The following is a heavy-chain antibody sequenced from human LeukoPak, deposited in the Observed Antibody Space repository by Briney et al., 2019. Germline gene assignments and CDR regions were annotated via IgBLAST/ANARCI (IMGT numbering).Heavy chain of an antibody. V-gene: IGHV3-66*02. Sequence: PGASLGLSCAASGFTFSSYAMSWVRQAPGKGLEWVSVIYSGGSTYYADSVKGRFTISRDNSKNTLYLQMNSLRAEDTAVYYCASYSGSYGWFDPWGQGTLVTVSS. CDR2: IYSGGST. J-gene: IGHJ5*02. D-gene: IGHD1-26*01. CDR3: ASYSGSYGWFDP. CDR1: GFTFSSYA.